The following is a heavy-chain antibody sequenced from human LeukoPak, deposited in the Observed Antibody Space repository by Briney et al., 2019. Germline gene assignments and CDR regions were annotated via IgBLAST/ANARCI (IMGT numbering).Heavy chain of an antibody. V-gene: IGHV3-9*01. J-gene: IGHJ4*02. CDR3: AKDRSGSYFLYYFDY. Sequence: PGRSLRLSCAASGFTFDDYAMHWVRQAPGKGLEWVSGISWNSGSIGYADSVKGRFTISRDNAKNSLYLQMNSLRAEDTALYYCAKDRSGSYFLYYFDYWGQGTLVTVSS. CDR2: ISWNSGSI. D-gene: IGHD1-26*01. CDR1: GFTFDDYA.